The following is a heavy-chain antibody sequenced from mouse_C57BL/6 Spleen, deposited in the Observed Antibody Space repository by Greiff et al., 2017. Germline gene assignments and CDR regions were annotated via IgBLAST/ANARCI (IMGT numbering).Heavy chain of an antibody. CDR1: GFSLTSYG. Sequence: QVQLQQSGPGLVQPSQSLSITCTVSGFSLTSYGVHWVRQSPGKGLEWLGVIWSGGSTDYNAAFISRLSISKDNSKSHVFFKMNSLQADDTAIYYCARYIITTVVADYAMDYWGQGTSVTVSS. CDR2: IWSGGST. D-gene: IGHD1-1*01. CDR3: ARYIITTVVADYAMDY. V-gene: IGHV2-2*01. J-gene: IGHJ4*01.